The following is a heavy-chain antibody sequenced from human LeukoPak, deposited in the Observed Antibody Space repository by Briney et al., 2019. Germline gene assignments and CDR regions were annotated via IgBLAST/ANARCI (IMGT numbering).Heavy chain of an antibody. Sequence: GGSLRLSCAASGFNFGVYWTSWARHAPGGGREWLANIRQDGSVKFYVDSVKGRFTISRDNAKSSLYLQMNSLRVEDTAVYYCASSHDSSGNDWGQGTLVTVSS. CDR3: ASSHDSSGND. CDR1: GFNFGVYW. J-gene: IGHJ4*02. V-gene: IGHV3-7*01. CDR2: IRQDGSVK. D-gene: IGHD3-22*01.